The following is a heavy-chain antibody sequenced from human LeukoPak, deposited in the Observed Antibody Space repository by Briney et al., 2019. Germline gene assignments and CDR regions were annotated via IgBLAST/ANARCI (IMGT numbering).Heavy chain of an antibody. CDR3: AALGYCSSTSCYYNWFDP. Sequence: GESLKISCHGSGYSFTSYWIGWVRPMPGKGLEWMGIIYPDDSDTVYSPSFQGHVTISADKSISTAYLQWSSLKASDTAMYYCAALGYCSSTSCYYNWFDPWGQGTLVTVSS. V-gene: IGHV5-51*01. J-gene: IGHJ5*02. CDR1: GYSFTSYW. D-gene: IGHD2-2*01. CDR2: IYPDDSDT.